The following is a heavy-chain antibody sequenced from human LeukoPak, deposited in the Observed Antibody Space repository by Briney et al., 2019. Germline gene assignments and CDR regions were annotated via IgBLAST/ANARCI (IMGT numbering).Heavy chain of an antibody. CDR3: AKDGYYYDSSGYYPAFDY. CDR1: GFTFSSYW. Sequence: GGSLRLSCAASGFTFSSYWMSWVRQAPGKGLEWVSAISGSGGSTYYADSVKGRFTISRDNSKNTLYLQMNSLRAEDTAVYYCAKDGYYYDSSGYYPAFDYWGQGTLVTVSS. V-gene: IGHV3-23*01. D-gene: IGHD3-22*01. CDR2: ISGSGGST. J-gene: IGHJ4*02.